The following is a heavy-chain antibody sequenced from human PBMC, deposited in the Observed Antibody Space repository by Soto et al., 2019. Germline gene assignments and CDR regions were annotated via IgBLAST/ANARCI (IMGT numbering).Heavy chain of an antibody. CDR2: IIPIFGTA. V-gene: IGHV1-69*05. J-gene: IGHJ4*02. CDR1: GGTFSSYA. CDR3: ARGSSRMVTANFDY. Sequence: ASVKVSCKASGGTFSSYAISWVRQAPGQGLEWMGGIIPIFGTANYAQKFQGRVTITTDKSTSTAYMELSSLRSEDTAVYYCARGSSRMVTANFDYWGQGTLVTVSS. D-gene: IGHD2-21*02.